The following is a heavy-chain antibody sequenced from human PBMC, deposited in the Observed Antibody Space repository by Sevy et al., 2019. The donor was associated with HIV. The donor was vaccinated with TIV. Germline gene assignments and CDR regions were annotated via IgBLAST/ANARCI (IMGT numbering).Heavy chain of an antibody. J-gene: IGHJ5*02. CDR3: ARGRPGGTSIVATIRRGHNWFDP. D-gene: IGHD5-12*01. Sequence: SETLSLTCAVYGGSFSGYYWSWIRQPPGKGLEWIGEINHSGSTNYNPSLKSRVTTSVDTSKNQFSLKLSSVTAADTAVYYCARGRPGGTSIVATIRRGHNWFDPWGQGTLVTVSS. V-gene: IGHV4-34*01. CDR1: GGSFSGYY. CDR2: INHSGST.